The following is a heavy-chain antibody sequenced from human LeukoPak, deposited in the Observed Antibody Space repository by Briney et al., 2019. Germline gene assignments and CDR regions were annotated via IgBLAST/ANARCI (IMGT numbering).Heavy chain of an antibody. CDR1: GGSISSYY. Sequence: SETLSLTCTVSGGSISSYYWSWIRQPAGKGLEWIGRIYTSGSTNYNPSLKSRVTMSVDTSKNQFSLKLSSVIAADTAVYYCAHYYDSRGVGAFDIWGQGTMVTVSS. D-gene: IGHD3-22*01. CDR3: AHYYDSRGVGAFDI. J-gene: IGHJ3*02. V-gene: IGHV4-4*07. CDR2: IYTSGST.